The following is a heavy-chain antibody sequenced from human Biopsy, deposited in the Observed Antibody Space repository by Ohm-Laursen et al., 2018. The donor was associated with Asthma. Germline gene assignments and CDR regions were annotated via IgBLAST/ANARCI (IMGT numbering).Heavy chain of an antibody. CDR1: GFTFSSYG. D-gene: IGHD3-3*01. CDR3: AREMGDFWRNNWFDP. CDR2: IWYDGSNK. J-gene: IGHJ5*02. V-gene: IGHV3-33*01. Sequence: SLRLSCAASGFTFSSYGMHWVRQAPGKGLEWVAVIWYDGSNKYYADSVKGRFTISRDNYKNTLYLQMNSLRAEDTAVYYCAREMGDFWRNNWFDPWGQGTLVTVSS.